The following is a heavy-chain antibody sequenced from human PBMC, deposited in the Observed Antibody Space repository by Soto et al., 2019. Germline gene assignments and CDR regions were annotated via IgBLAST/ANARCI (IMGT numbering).Heavy chain of an antibody. CDR2: MYYSGTA. D-gene: IGHD6-19*01. CDR1: GDCLSTGAYS. J-gene: IGHJ4*02. V-gene: IGHV4-31*03. CDR3: ARGVAGAGLHY. Sequence: SDTLSLNCTVSGDCLSTGAYSWNWIRQHPVKGLEWIAYMYYSGTAYYNPSLKSRLTMPVDKSNHQFSLNLKSVTAAATDIYYCARGVAGAGLHYWGQG.